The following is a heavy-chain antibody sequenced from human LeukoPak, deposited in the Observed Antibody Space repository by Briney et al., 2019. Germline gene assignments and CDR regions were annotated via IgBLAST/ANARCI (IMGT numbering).Heavy chain of an antibody. CDR2: IIPIFGTA. J-gene: IGHJ4*02. CDR3: ARSTYYDFWSGYRDFDY. D-gene: IGHD3-3*01. CDR1: GGTFSSYA. Sequence: GSSVKVSCKASGGTFSSYAISWVRQAPGQGLEWMGGIIPIFGTANYAQKFQGRVTIITDESTSTAYMELSSLRSEDTAVYYCARSTYYDFWSGYRDFDYWGQGTLVTVSS. V-gene: IGHV1-69*05.